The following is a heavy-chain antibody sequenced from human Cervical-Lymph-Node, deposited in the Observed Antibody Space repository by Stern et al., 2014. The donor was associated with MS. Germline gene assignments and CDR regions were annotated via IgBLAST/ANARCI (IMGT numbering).Heavy chain of an antibody. CDR2: IYWYDDT. CDR1: GFSLSTSGMC. V-gene: IGHV2-70*01. J-gene: IGHJ4*02. D-gene: IGHD6-19*01. Sequence: QITLKESGPALVKPTQTLTLTCTFSGFSLSTSGMCVSWIRQPPGKALEWLALIYWYDDTYYSTSLNLRLTISKDTSKNQVVLTMTNMDPVDTATYYCARIRYSSGWFPFDYWGQGTLVTVSS. CDR3: ARIRYSSGWFPFDY.